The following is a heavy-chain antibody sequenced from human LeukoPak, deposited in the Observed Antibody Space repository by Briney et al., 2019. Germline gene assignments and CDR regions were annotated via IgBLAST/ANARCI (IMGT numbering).Heavy chain of an antibody. D-gene: IGHD6-6*01. J-gene: IGHJ3*02. CDR3: ARHASIAARLRAFDI. CDR1: GGSISSYY. CDR2: IYYSGST. Sequence: SETLSLSCTVSGGSISSYYWSWIRQPPGKGLEWIGYIYYSGSTNYNPSLKSRVTISVDTSKNQFSLKLSSVTAADTAVYYCARHASIAARLRAFDIWGQGTMVTVSS. V-gene: IGHV4-59*08.